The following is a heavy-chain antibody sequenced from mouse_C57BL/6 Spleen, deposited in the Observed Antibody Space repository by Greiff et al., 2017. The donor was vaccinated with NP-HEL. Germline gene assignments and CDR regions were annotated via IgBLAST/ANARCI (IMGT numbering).Heavy chain of an antibody. J-gene: IGHJ1*03. D-gene: IGHD1-1*01. V-gene: IGHV1-69*01. CDR3: ARTFTTVDSYWYFDV. CDR2: IDPSDSYT. Sequence: QVQLKQPGAELVMPGASVKLSCKASGYTFTSYWMHWVKQRPGQGLEWIGEIDPSDSYTNYNQKFKGKSTLTVDKSSSTAYMQLSSLTSEDSAVYYCARTFTTVDSYWYFDVWGTGTTVTVSS. CDR1: GYTFTSYW.